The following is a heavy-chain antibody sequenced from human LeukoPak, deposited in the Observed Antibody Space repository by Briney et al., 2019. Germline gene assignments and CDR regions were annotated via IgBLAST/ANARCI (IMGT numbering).Heavy chain of an antibody. CDR3: ARGVGLRYRDY. D-gene: IGHD3-9*01. CDR2: IYYSGST. Sequence: SETLSLTCTVSGGSISSSSYYWGWIRQPPGKGLEWIGSIYYSGSTYYNPSLKSRVTISSDTSKNQFSLKLSSVIAADTAVYYCARGVGLRYRDYWGQGTLVTVSS. J-gene: IGHJ4*02. CDR1: GGSISSSSYY. V-gene: IGHV4-39*07.